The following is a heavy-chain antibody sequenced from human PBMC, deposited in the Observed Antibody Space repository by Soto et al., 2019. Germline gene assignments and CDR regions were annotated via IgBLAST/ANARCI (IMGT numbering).Heavy chain of an antibody. CDR3: ARERYDSSGYPPGMDV. CDR2: INPSGGST. D-gene: IGHD3-22*01. J-gene: IGHJ6*02. Sequence: ASVKVSCKASGYTFTSYYMHWVRQAPGQGLEWMGIINPSGGSTSYAQKFQGRVTMTRDTSTSTVYMELSSLRSEDTAVYYCARERYDSSGYPPGMDVWGQGTTVTVSS. CDR1: GYTFTSYY. V-gene: IGHV1-46*01.